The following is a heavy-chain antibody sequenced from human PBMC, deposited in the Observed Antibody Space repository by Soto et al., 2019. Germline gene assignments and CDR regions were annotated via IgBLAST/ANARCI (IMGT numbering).Heavy chain of an antibody. Sequence: PGGSIRLSCAVSGLTFSNAYMSWVRQAPGKGLEWVGRIKSKTDGGTTDYAAPVKGRFTISRDDSRNTIYLQMNSLRTEDTAIYYCSTRGNYWGQGTLVTVSS. J-gene: IGHJ4*02. V-gene: IGHV3-15*07. CDR3: STRGNY. D-gene: IGHD6-25*01. CDR1: GLTFSNAY. CDR2: IKSKTDGGTT.